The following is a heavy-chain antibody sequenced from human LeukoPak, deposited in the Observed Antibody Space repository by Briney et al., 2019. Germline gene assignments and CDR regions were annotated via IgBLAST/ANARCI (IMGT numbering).Heavy chain of an antibody. J-gene: IGHJ4*02. V-gene: IGHV3-21*05. CDR1: GFTFSRYA. Sequence: PGGSLRLSCAASGFTFSRYAMNWVRQAPGKGLEWVSYINTDSSDIHYADSVKGRFTISRDNARNTLYLQLSSLSAEDSAVYYCARDTFQPGLIDSWGQGTLVTVSS. CDR3: ARDTFQPGLIDS. D-gene: IGHD2-2*01. CDR2: INTDSSDI.